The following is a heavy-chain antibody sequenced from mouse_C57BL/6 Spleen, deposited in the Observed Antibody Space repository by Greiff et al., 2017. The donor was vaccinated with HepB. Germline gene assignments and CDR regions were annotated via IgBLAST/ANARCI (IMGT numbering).Heavy chain of an antibody. Sequence: VKLMESGPELVKPGASVKISCKASGYAFSSSWMNWVKQRPGKGLEWIGRIYPGDGDTNYNGKFKGKATLTADKSSSTAYMQLSSLTSEDSAVYFCASRTAFDYWGQGTTLTVSS. J-gene: IGHJ2*01. V-gene: IGHV1-82*01. CDR2: IYPGDGDT. CDR3: ASRTAFDY. D-gene: IGHD3-3*01. CDR1: GYAFSSSW.